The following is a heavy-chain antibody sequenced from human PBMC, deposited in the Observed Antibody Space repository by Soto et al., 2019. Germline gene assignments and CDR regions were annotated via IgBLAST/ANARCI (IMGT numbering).Heavy chain of an antibody. CDR2: ISHDGGAT. CDR1: GSTFSTSG. CDR3: AKDWGSSGWYNWFDP. D-gene: IGHD6-13*01. J-gene: IGHJ5*02. Sequence: QVQLVESGGGVVQSGRSLRLSCAASGSTFSTSGMHWIRQAPGKGLEWVAMISHDGGATYYVDSVKGRFTISRDTDKNTLHLQMDSLRPEDTATYYCAKDWGSSGWYNWFDPWGQGTLVTVSS. V-gene: IGHV3-30*18.